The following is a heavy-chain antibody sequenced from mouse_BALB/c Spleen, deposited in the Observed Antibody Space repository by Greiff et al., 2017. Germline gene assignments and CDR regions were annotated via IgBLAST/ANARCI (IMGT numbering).Heavy chain of an antibody. J-gene: IGHJ4*01. CDR1: GYTFTSYT. V-gene: IGHV1-4*02. D-gene: IGHD2-10*02. CDR2: INPSSGYT. Sequence: QVQLKQSAAELARPGASVKMSCKASGYTFTSYTMHWVKQRPGQGLEWIGYINPSSGYTEYNQKFKDKTTLTADKSSSTAYMQLSSLTSEDSAVYYCARGYGNPYYAMDYWGQGTSVTVSS. CDR3: ARGYGNPYYAMDY.